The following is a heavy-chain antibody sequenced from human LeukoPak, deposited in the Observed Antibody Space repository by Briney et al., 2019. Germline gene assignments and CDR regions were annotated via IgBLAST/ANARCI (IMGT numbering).Heavy chain of an antibody. D-gene: IGHD6-13*01. Sequence: GGALRLSCAASRVTLSSYVMHWVREAPGKGVERVAVISYDGSNQYYADSVKSRFTISRDNSKNTLYLQMNSLGAEDTAVYYCARDNDGAAAGSFDYWGQGTLVTVSS. V-gene: IGHV3-30*03. CDR3: ARDNDGAAAGSFDY. CDR2: ISYDGSNQ. CDR1: RVTLSSYV. J-gene: IGHJ4*02.